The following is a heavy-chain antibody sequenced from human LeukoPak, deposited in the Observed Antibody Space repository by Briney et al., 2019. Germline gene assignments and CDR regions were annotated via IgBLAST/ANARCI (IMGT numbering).Heavy chain of an antibody. CDR1: GYTFTSYG. CDR2: ISAYNGNT. CDR3: AREMGNSYYYGSALDY. Sequence: GASVKVSCKASGYTFTSYGISWVRQAPGQGLEWMGWISAYNGNTNYAQKLQGRVTMTTDTSTSTAYMELRSLRSDDTAVYYCAREMGNSYYYGSALDYWGQGTLVTVSS. D-gene: IGHD3-10*01. J-gene: IGHJ4*02. V-gene: IGHV1-18*01.